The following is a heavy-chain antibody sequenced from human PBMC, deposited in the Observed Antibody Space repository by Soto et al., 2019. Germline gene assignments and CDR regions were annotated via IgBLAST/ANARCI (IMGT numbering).Heavy chain of an antibody. CDR3: AKDLDCSRTSCYGDYYYGMDV. CDR2: ISYDGSNK. J-gene: IGHJ6*02. D-gene: IGHD2-2*01. Sequence: GGSLRLSCAASGFTFSSYGMHWVRQAPGKGLEWVAVISYDGSNKYYADSVKGRFTISRDNSKNTRDLQMNSLRAQDTAVYYDAKDLDCSRTSCYGDYYYGMDVWGQGTTVTVSS. CDR1: GFTFSSYG. V-gene: IGHV3-30*18.